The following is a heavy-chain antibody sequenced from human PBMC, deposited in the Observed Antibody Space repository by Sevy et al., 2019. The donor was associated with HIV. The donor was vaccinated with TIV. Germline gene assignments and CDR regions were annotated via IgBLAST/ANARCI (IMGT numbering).Heavy chain of an antibody. CDR3: AHILWASHDSSSGANYFGY. J-gene: IGHJ4*02. D-gene: IGHD3-22*01. Sequence: SGPTLVNPTQTLTLTCTFSGFSLSTSGVGVGWIRQPPGKALEWLAVIYWNDDKRYSPSLKSRLTITKDTSKNQVVLTLTNMDPVDTATYYCAHILWASHDSSSGANYFGYWGQGTLVTGSS. CDR1: GFSLSTSGVG. V-gene: IGHV2-5*01. CDR2: IYWNDDK.